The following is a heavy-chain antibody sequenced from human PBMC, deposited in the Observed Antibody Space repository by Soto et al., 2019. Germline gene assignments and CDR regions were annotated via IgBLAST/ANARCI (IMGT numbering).Heavy chain of an antibody. Sequence: QVQLVQSGAEVKKPGSSVKVSCMTSGGSFSGYIFTWVRQAPGQGLEWMGRIIPVHGITNYAQSLQGRVTITAVTSSSTTYLELSMLRSEDTAGYYFGSAQSISVTVTDVYDIWGQGTMVIVSS. CDR2: IIPVHGIT. CDR1: GGSFSGYI. D-gene: IGHD3-16*01. CDR3: GSAQSISVTVTDVYDI. J-gene: IGHJ3*02. V-gene: IGHV1-69*02.